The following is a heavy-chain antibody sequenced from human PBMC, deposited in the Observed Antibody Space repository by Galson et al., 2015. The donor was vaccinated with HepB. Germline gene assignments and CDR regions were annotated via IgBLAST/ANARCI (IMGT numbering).Heavy chain of an antibody. J-gene: IGHJ5*02. CDR3: ARGSTVSYWFDP. Sequence: SVKVSCKASGYTFTGYYMHWVRQAPGQGLEWMGRINPNSGGTNYAQKFQGRVTMTRDTSISTAYMELSRLRSDDTAVYYCARGSTVSYWFDPWGQGTLVTVSS. CDR2: INPNSGGT. V-gene: IGHV1-2*06. CDR1: GYTFTGYY. D-gene: IGHD4-17*01.